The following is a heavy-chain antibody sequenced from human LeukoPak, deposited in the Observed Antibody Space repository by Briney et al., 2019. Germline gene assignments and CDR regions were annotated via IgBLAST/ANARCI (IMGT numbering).Heavy chain of an antibody. CDR2: ISYDGSNQ. J-gene: IGHJ4*02. V-gene: IGHV3-30-3*01. Sequence: PGGSLRLSCAASGFSFSSYAIHWVRQAPGKGLEWVAVISYDGSNQYYADSVTGRFTISRDNSKNTLYLQMNSLRAEDTAVYYCARDQTSEEAVAGLDYWGQGTLVTVSS. D-gene: IGHD6-19*01. CDR1: GFSFSSYA. CDR3: ARDQTSEEAVAGLDY.